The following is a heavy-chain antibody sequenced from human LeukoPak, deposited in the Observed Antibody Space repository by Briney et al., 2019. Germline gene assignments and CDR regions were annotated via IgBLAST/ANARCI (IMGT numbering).Heavy chain of an antibody. V-gene: IGHV3-53*01. D-gene: IGHD4-17*01. CDR3: ARVGGDRVAY. J-gene: IGHJ4*02. CDR1: GLTVSSKY. Sequence: GGSLRLSCAASGLTVSSKYMSWVREAPRKGLEWVSVMYNNGNTRYADSVKGRFTISRDNVKNMVYLQMNSLRSEDTAVYYCARVGGDRVAYWGQGTLVTVSS. CDR2: MYNNGNT.